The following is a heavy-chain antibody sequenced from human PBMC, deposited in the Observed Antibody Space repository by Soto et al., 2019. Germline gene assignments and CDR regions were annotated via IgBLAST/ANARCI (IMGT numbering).Heavy chain of an antibody. CDR1: GFTFSSYG. Sequence: GGSLRLSCAASGFTFSSYGMHWVRQAPGKGLEWVAVVLYDGRNKYYADSVKGRFTISRDNSKNTVYLQMNSLRAEDTAVYYCVKAGYYDSSGYYELDYWGQGTLVTVSS. D-gene: IGHD3-22*01. V-gene: IGHV3-30*18. CDR3: VKAGYYDSSGYYELDY. CDR2: VLYDGRNK. J-gene: IGHJ4*02.